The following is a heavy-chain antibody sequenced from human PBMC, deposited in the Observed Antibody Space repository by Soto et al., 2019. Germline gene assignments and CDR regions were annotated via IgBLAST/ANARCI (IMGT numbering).Heavy chain of an antibody. J-gene: IGHJ3*02. CDR3: AKDEQWLVYAFDI. D-gene: IGHD6-19*01. Sequence: QVQLVESGGGVVQPGRSLRLSCAASGFTFSSYGMHWVRQAPGKGLEWVAVISYDGSNKYYADSVKGRFTISRDNSKNTLYLQMNSLRAEDTAVYYCAKDEQWLVYAFDIWGQGTMVTVSS. CDR2: ISYDGSNK. CDR1: GFTFSSYG. V-gene: IGHV3-30*18.